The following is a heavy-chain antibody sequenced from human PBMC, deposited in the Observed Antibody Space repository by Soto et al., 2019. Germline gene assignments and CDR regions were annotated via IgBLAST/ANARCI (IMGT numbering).Heavy chain of an antibody. CDR3: ARQFIVGATRGFDY. V-gene: IGHV4-39*01. D-gene: IGHD1-26*01. CDR1: GGSISSIIYY. J-gene: IGHJ4*02. CDR2: IYYSGST. Sequence: ETLSLTCTVYGGSISSIIYYWGWIRQPPGKGLEWIGSIYYSGSTYYNPSLKSRVTISVDTSKNQFSLKLSSVTAADTAVYYCARQFIVGATRGFDYWGQGTLVTVSS.